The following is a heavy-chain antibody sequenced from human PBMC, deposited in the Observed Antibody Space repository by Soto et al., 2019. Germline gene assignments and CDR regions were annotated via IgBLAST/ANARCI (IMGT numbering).Heavy chain of an antibody. CDR1: GFTFNIYA. CDR2: ISGSGGST. J-gene: IGHJ5*02. Sequence: EVQLLESGGGLVQPGGSLRLSCAASGFTFNIYAMRWVRQAPGKGLEWVSAISGSGGSTHYADSVKGRFTISRDNSKNTLYLQMNSLSAEDTAIYYCARERTSGYSTIYNWFDPWGLGTLVTVSS. D-gene: IGHD3-22*01. V-gene: IGHV3-23*01. CDR3: ARERTSGYSTIYNWFDP.